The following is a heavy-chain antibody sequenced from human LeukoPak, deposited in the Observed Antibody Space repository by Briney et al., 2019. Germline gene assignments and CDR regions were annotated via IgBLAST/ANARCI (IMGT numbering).Heavy chain of an antibody. V-gene: IGHV3-30*04. J-gene: IGHJ4*02. CDR1: GFTFSSYA. CDR3: ARDFGLLRANYYDSSGGIDY. CDR2: ISYDGSNK. D-gene: IGHD3-22*01. Sequence: PGRSLRLSCAASGFTFSSYAMHWVRQAPGKGLEWVAVISYDGSNKYYADSVKGRFTISRDNSKNTLYLQMNSLRAEDTAVYYCARDFGLLRANYYDSSGGIDYWGQGTLVTVSS.